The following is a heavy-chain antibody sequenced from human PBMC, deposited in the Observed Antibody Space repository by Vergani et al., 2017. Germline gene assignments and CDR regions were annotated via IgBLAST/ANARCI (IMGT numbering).Heavy chain of an antibody. CDR1: GGSIRSYY. CDR2: IYYSGST. J-gene: IGHJ4*02. V-gene: IGHV4-59*01. CDR3: ARAPLEWLSPSD. Sequence: VQLQESGPGLVKPSETLSLTCTVSGGSIRSYYWSWIRQPPGKGLEWIGYIYYSGSTNYNPSLKSRVTISVDTSKNQFSLKLSSVTAADTAVYYCARAPLEWLSPSDWGQGTLVTVSS. D-gene: IGHD6-19*01.